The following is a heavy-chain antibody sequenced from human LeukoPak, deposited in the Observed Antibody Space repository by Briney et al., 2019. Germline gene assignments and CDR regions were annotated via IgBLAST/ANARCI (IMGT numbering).Heavy chain of an antibody. D-gene: IGHD3-22*01. CDR2: INPNSGGT. Sequence: ASVKVSCKASGYTFTGYYMHWVRQAPGQGLEWMGRINPNSGGTNYAQKFQGRVTMTRDTSISTAYMELSSLRSEDTAVYYCARERGKYYYDSSGYYFPYWGQGTLVTVSS. V-gene: IGHV1-2*06. J-gene: IGHJ4*02. CDR3: ARERGKYYYDSSGYYFPY. CDR1: GYTFTGYY.